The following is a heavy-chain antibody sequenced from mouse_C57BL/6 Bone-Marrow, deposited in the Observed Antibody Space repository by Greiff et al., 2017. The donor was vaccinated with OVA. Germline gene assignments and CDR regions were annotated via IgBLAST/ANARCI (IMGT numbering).Heavy chain of an antibody. Sequence: EVQGVESGGGLVKPGGSLKLSCAASGFTFSSYAMSWVRQTPEKRLEWVATISDGGSYTYYPDNVKGRFTISRDNAKTNLYLQMSHLKSEDTAMYYCSRENGYYLDYWGQGTTLTVSS. V-gene: IGHV5-4*01. J-gene: IGHJ2*01. CDR3: SRENGYYLDY. CDR2: ISDGGSYT. D-gene: IGHD2-2*01. CDR1: GFTFSSYA.